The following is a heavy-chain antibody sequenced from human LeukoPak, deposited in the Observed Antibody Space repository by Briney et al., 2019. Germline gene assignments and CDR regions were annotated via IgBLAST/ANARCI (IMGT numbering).Heavy chain of an antibody. CDR3: AKGSGDSTGYYYAYYYYCMDV. D-gene: IGHD3-22*01. Sequence: GGSLRLSCAASGFTFTNYAMDWVRQAPGKGLEWVSAISGSGGSTYYADSVKGRFTISRDTSKNTLDLQMNSLRAEDTAVYYCAKGSGDSTGYYYAYYYYCMDVWGKGTTVTVSS. CDR1: GFTFTNYA. V-gene: IGHV3-23*01. CDR2: ISGSGGST. J-gene: IGHJ6*03.